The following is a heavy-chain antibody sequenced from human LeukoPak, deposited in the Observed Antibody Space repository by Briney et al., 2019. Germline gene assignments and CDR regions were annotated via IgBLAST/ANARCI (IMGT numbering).Heavy chain of an antibody. D-gene: IGHD2-15*01. Sequence: SETLSLTCSVSGASVSSGSYYWSWIRQPPGKGLEWIVYMYYSGSTNYNPSLKSRVTISVDTSKKQFSLELSSVTAADTAVYYCARETKYCSGGSCYSDGLDIWGQGTMVTVSS. CDR1: GASVSSGSYY. J-gene: IGHJ3*02. V-gene: IGHV4-61*01. CDR3: ARETKYCSGGSCYSDGLDI. CDR2: MYYSGST.